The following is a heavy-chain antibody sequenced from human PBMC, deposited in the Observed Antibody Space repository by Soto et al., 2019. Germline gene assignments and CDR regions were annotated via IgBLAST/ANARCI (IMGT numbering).Heavy chain of an antibody. CDR2: IRTKANSYAT. Sequence: GGSLRLSCAASGFSFSGSAMHWVRQASGKGLEWVGRIRTKANSYATAYAASVKGRFTISRDDSKNTAYLQMNSLKTEDTALYYCTVAAAGTRSLHYWGQGTLVTVSS. J-gene: IGHJ4*02. CDR3: TVAAAGTRSLHY. D-gene: IGHD6-13*01. V-gene: IGHV3-73*01. CDR1: GFSFSGSA.